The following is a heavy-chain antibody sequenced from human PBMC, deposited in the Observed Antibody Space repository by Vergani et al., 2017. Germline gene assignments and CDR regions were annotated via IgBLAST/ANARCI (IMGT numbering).Heavy chain of an antibody. CDR2: ISGSGGST. CDR1: GFTFSSYA. Sequence: EVQLVESGGGLVQPGGSLRLSCAASGFTFSSYAMSWVRQAPGKGLEWVSAISGSGGSTYYADSVKGRFTISRDNSKNTLYLQMNSLRAEDTAVYYCAKEGYYGSGSQGVGMDVWGQGTTVTVSS. V-gene: IGHV3-23*04. J-gene: IGHJ6*02. D-gene: IGHD3-10*01. CDR3: AKEGYYGSGSQGVGMDV.